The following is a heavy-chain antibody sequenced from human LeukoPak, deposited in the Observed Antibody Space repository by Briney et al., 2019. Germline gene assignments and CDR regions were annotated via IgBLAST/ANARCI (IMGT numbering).Heavy chain of an antibody. V-gene: IGHV3-7*01. J-gene: IGHJ4*02. D-gene: IGHD3-3*01. CDR2: IKQDGSER. Sequence: GGSLRLSCAASGFNFSSYWMSWVRQAPGRGLGWEANIKQDGSERYYVDTVKGGFTIYRDNAKNTLYLQMDRLRAEDTAVYYCARDGNDFWSGYYLWGQGALVSVCS. CDR1: GFNFSSYW. CDR3: ARDGNDFWSGYYL.